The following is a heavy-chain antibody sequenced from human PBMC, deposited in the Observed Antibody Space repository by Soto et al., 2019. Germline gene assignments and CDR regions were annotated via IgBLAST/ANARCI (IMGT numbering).Heavy chain of an antibody. V-gene: IGHV4-30-4*02. CDR2: IYHSGNT. CDR1: GGSISSADHY. D-gene: IGHD6-6*01. J-gene: IGHJ5*02. CDR3: ARSMKKSIPQLGGLDP. Sequence: SETLSLTCSVSGGSISSADHYWTWIRQPPGKGLDWMGYIYHSGNTHYNPSLKSRITISVDTSKNQFSLKMSSVTAADTAVYYCARSMKKSIPQLGGLDPWGQGTLVTVSS.